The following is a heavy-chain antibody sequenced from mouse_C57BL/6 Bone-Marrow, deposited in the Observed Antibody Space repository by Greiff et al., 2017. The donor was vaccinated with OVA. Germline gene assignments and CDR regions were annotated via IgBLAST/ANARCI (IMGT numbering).Heavy chain of an antibody. CDR2: IDPEDGGT. CDR3: ARNDRGFAY. J-gene: IGHJ3*01. Sequence: EVQLQQSGAELVKPGASVKLSCTASGFNIKDYYMHWVKQRTEQGLEWIGRIDPEDGGTKYAPKFQGKATIPADTSSNTAYLQLSSRTSEDTAVYYCARNDRGFAYWGQGTLVTVSA. CDR1: GFNIKDYY. V-gene: IGHV14-2*01.